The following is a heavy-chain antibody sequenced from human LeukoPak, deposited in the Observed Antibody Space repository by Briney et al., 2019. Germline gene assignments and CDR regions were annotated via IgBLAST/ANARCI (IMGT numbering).Heavy chain of an antibody. CDR1: GLTLSNYA. CDR2: ISYDGSNK. J-gene: IGHJ4*02. V-gene: IGHV3-30*04. D-gene: IGHD6-13*01. CDR3: ARDLRRSSQTGYFDY. Sequence: GGSLRLSCAASGLTLSNYAMHWVRQAPGKGLEWVAVISYDGSNKYFPDSMKGRFTISRDNSKNTVYLQMNSLRPEDTAVYYCARDLRRSSQTGYFDYWGQGTLVTVSS.